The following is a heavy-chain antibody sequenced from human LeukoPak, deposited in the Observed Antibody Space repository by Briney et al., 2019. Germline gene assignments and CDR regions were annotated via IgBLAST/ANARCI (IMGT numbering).Heavy chain of an antibody. CDR1: GFTVSSNY. J-gene: IGHJ3*02. CDR2: IYSGGNT. Sequence: GGSLRLSCAASGFTVSSNYMAWVRQAPGKGLEWVSVIYSGGNTYYADSVKGIFTISRDNSKNTLYLQMNSLRAEDAAVYYCARAGSSGWYAFDIWGQGTMVTVSS. CDR3: ARAGSSGWYAFDI. D-gene: IGHD6-19*01. V-gene: IGHV3-66*01.